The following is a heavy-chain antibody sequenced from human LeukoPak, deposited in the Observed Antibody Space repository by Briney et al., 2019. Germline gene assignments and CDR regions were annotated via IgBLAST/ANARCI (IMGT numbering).Heavy chain of an antibody. J-gene: IGHJ4*02. D-gene: IGHD2-15*01. CDR2: ISYDGSNK. V-gene: IGHV3-30*04. Sequence: GGSLRLSCAASGFTFSSYAMHWVRQAPGKGLEWVAVISYDGSNKYYADFVKGRFTISRDNSKNTLYLQMNSLRAEDTAVYYCARGSEGYFSLGDYWGQGTLVTVSS. CDR1: GFTFSSYA. CDR3: ARGSEGYFSLGDY.